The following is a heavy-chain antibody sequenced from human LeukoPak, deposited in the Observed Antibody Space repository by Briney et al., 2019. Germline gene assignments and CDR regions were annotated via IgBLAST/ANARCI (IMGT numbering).Heavy chain of an antibody. Sequence: GGSLRLSCAASGFTFSSYWMHWVRHAPGKGLVWVSRINSDGRSTIYADSVKGRFTISRDNAKNTLYLQMNSLRAEDTAVYYCARVRYSYDSSGIDYWGQGTLVTVSS. CDR3: ARVRYSYDSSGIDY. V-gene: IGHV3-74*01. J-gene: IGHJ4*02. CDR2: INSDGRST. D-gene: IGHD3-22*01. CDR1: GFTFSSYW.